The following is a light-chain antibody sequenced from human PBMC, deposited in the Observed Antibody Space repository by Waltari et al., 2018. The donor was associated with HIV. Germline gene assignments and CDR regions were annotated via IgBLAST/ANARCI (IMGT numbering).Light chain of an antibody. V-gene: IGLV3-25*03. CDR1: ALPKKY. CDR3: QSADSSGTWV. J-gene: IGLJ3*02. Sequence: VSPGQTARITCSGDALPKKYAYWYQQKPGQAPVLVIYKDSERPSGIPERFSGSSSGTIVTLTISGVQAEDEADYYCQSADSSGTWVFGGGTKLTVL. CDR2: KDS.